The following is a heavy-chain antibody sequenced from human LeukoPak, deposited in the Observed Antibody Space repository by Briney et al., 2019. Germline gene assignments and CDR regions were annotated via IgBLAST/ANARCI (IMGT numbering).Heavy chain of an antibody. Sequence: GGSQRLSCAASGFTFSSYAMSWVRQAPGKGLEWVSAISDSGGSTYDADSVKGRFTISRDNSKNTLYLQMNSLRAEDTAVYYCAKDTSIGRYCTNGVCSPFDYWGQGTLVTVSS. D-gene: IGHD2-8*01. CDR1: GFTFSSYA. J-gene: IGHJ4*02. CDR3: AKDTSIGRYCTNGVCSPFDY. CDR2: ISDSGGST. V-gene: IGHV3-23*01.